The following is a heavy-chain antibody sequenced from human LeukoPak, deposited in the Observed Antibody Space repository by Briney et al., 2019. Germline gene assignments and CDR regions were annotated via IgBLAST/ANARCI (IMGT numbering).Heavy chain of an antibody. J-gene: IGHJ4*02. D-gene: IGHD6-13*01. Sequence: SETLSLTCAVSGGSISSSNWWSWVRQPPGKGLEWIGYIYYSGSTNYNPSLKSRVTISVDTSKNQFSLKLSSVTAADTAVYYCARLGGSSWFDYWGQGTLVTVSS. CDR3: ARLGGSSWFDY. CDR1: GGSISSSNW. V-gene: IGHV4-4*02. CDR2: IYYSGST.